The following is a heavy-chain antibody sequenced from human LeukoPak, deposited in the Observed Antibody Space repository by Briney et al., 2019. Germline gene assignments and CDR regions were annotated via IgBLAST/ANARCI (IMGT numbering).Heavy chain of an antibody. CDR2: ISHDGSNK. CDR3: ARAGGAAAGTRYYYYYYGMDV. CDR1: GFTFSSYA. D-gene: IGHD6-13*01. Sequence: PGRSLRLSCAASGFTFSSYAMHWVRQAPGKGLEWVAVISHDGSNKYYADSVKGRFTISRDNSKNTLYLQMNSLRAEDTAVYYCARAGGAAAGTRYYYYYYGMDVWGQGTTVTVSS. V-gene: IGHV3-30-3*01. J-gene: IGHJ6*02.